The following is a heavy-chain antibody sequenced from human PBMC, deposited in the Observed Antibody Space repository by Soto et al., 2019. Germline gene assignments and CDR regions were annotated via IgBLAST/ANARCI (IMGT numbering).Heavy chain of an antibody. D-gene: IGHD3-9*01. CDR1: GFTFSSYA. Sequence: GGSLRLSCAASGFTFSSYAMGWVRQAPGKGLEWVSAISGSGGSTYYADSVKGRFTISRDNSKNTLYPQMNSLRAEDTAVYYCAKLFNVLRYFDWLLSVQPFDYWGQGTLVTVSS. V-gene: IGHV3-23*01. J-gene: IGHJ4*02. CDR2: ISGSGGST. CDR3: AKLFNVLRYFDWLLSVQPFDY.